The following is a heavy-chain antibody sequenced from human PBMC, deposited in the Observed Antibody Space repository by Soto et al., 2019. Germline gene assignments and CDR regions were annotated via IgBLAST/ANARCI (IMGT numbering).Heavy chain of an antibody. Sequence: PSETLSLTCAVSSGSISSSNWWSWVRQPPGKGLEWIGEIYHSGSTNYNPSLKSRVTISVDTSKNQFSLKLSSVTAADTAVYYCARARIAAAGMGSTRSFDPWGQGTLVTVSS. D-gene: IGHD6-13*01. J-gene: IGHJ5*02. CDR2: IYHSGST. V-gene: IGHV4-4*02. CDR3: ARARIAAAGMGSTRSFDP. CDR1: SGSISSSNW.